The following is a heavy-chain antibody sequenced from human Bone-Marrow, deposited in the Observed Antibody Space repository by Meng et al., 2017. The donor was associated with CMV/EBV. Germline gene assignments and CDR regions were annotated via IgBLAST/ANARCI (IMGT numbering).Heavy chain of an antibody. J-gene: IGHJ6*02. Sequence: ASVKVSCKASGYTFGGHYIHWVRQAPGQGLEWMGWINPNSGGTNYAQKFQGRVTMTRDTSISTAYMELSRLRSDDTAVYYCARDRGDGYNSKRYYYYGMDVWGQGTTVTVSS. CDR2: INPNSGGT. D-gene: IGHD5-24*01. V-gene: IGHV1-2*02. CDR1: GYTFGGHY. CDR3: ARDRGDGYNSKRYYYYGMDV.